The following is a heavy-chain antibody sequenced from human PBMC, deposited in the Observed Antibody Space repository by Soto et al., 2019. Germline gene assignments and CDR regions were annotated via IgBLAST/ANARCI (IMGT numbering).Heavy chain of an antibody. V-gene: IGHV1-69*04. CDR2: IIPIPDIT. CDR1: GGTFSTYL. D-gene: IGHD3-3*01. Sequence: QVQLVQSGAEVRKPGSSVKVSCKAPGGTFSTYLISWVRQAPGQGLEWMGRIIPIPDITNYAQKFQGRVTVTADRDTSTAYMELTSLKSEDTAVYYCARDRITTRWDAFDLWGQGTMVTVSS. CDR3: ARDRITTRWDAFDL. J-gene: IGHJ3*01.